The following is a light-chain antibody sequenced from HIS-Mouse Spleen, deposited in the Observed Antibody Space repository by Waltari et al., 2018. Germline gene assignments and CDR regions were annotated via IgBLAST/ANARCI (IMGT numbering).Light chain of an antibody. J-gene: IGKJ2*01. CDR3: QQYYSYPYT. V-gene: IGKV1-8*01. CDR2: AAS. Sequence: AIRMTQSPSSLSASTGDRVTITCRASQGISSYLAWYQQKPGKAPKPLIDAASTLQSGVPSRFSGSGSGTDFTLTISCLQSEDFATYYCQQYYSYPYTFGQGTKLEIK. CDR1: QGISSY.